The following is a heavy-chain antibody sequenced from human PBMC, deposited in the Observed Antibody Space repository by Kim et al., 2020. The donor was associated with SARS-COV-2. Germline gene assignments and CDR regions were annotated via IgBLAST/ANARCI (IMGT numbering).Heavy chain of an antibody. CDR2: ISSSSSYI. CDR1: GFTFSSYS. CDR3: ARDGGYSYGGLRYFVY. Sequence: GGSLRLSCAASGFTFSSYSMNWVRQAPGKGLEWVSSISSSSSYIYYADSVKGRFTISRDNAKNSLYLQMNSLRAEDTAVYYCARDGGYSYGGLRYFVYWGPGNLVTGSS. D-gene: IGHD5-18*01. V-gene: IGHV3-21*01. J-gene: IGHJ4*02.